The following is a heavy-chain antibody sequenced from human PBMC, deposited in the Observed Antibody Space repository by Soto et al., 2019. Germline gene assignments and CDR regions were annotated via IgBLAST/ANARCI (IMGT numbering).Heavy chain of an antibody. CDR2: INPTGGGT. J-gene: IGHJ4*02. CDR3: ARYYYDSSGYYRFDY. Sequence: ASVKVSCKASGYTFTGYYMHWVRQAPGQGLEWMGWINPTGGGTSYAQKFQGRLTMTRDTSTSTVYMELSGLTSEDTSVYYCARYYYDSSGYYRFDYWGQGTQVTVSS. V-gene: IGHV1-46*01. CDR1: GYTFTGYY. D-gene: IGHD3-22*01.